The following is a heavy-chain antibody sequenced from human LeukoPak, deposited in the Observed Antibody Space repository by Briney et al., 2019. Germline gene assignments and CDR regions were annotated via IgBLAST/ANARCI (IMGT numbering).Heavy chain of an antibody. V-gene: IGHV1-18*01. D-gene: IGHD5-24*01. CDR2: MNPNSGNT. J-gene: IGHJ4*02. CDR3: ARLDGYKNDY. Sequence: ASVKVSCKASGYTFTSYDINWVRQATGQGLEWMGWMNPNSGNTNYAQKLQGRVTMTTDTSTSTAYMELRSLRSDDTAVYYCARLDGYKNDYWGQGTLVTVSS. CDR1: GYTFTSYD.